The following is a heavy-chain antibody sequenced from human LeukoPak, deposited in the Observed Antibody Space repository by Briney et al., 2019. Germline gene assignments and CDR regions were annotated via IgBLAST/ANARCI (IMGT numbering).Heavy chain of an antibody. V-gene: IGHV3-30*02. Sequence: PGGSLRLSCAASGFTFSSYGMHWVRQAPGKGLEWVAFIRYDGSNKYYADSVKGRFTISRDNSKNTLYLQMNSLRAGDTAVYYCSKPLMRDRWFGESWGQGTLVTVSS. CDR3: SKPLMRDRWFGES. CDR1: GFTFSSYG. CDR2: IRYDGSNK. D-gene: IGHD3-10*01. J-gene: IGHJ5*02.